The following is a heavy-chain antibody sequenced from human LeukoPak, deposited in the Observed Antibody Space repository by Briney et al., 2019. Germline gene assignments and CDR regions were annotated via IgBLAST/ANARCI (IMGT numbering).Heavy chain of an antibody. CDR2: INHSGST. CDR3: ARHGVAAAGRYYFDY. Sequence: SETLSLTCAVYGGSFSGYYWSWIRQPPGKGLEWIGEINHSGSTNYNPSLKSRVTISVDTSKNQFSLKLSSVTAADTAVYYCARHGVAAAGRYYFDYWAQGTLVTVSS. CDR1: GGSFSGYY. V-gene: IGHV4-34*01. D-gene: IGHD6-13*01. J-gene: IGHJ4*02.